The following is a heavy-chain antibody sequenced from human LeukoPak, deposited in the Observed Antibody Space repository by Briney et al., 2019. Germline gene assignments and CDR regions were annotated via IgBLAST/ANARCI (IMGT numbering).Heavy chain of an antibody. CDR3: AREIGYCSSTSCYRNFDY. J-gene: IGHJ4*02. Sequence: PGGSLRLSCTASGFTFNTYSMNWVRQAPGKGLEWISSISSGDSYIHYADSVKGRFTISRDNAKKSLSLQMKCLRAEDTAVYYCAREIGYCSSTSCYRNFDYWGQGTLVTVSS. D-gene: IGHD2-2*01. V-gene: IGHV3-21*01. CDR2: ISSGDSYI. CDR1: GFTFNTYS.